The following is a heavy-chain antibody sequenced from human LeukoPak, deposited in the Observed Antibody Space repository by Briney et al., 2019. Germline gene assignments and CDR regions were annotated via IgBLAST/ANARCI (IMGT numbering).Heavy chain of an antibody. V-gene: IGHV3-48*01. J-gene: IGHJ4*02. Sequence: TGGSLRLSCAASGFTFGSYSMNWVRQAPGKGLEWVSYISSSSTTINYAESVKGRFTISRDNAKDSMYLQMNSLRAEDTAVYYCARDLDSSSWYLDYWGQGTLVTVSS. D-gene: IGHD6-13*01. CDR3: ARDLDSSSWYLDY. CDR2: ISSSSTTI. CDR1: GFTFGSYS.